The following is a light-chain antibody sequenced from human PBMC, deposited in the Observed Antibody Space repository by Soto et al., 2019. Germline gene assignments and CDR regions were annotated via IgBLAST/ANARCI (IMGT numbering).Light chain of an antibody. CDR3: SSYTSISSVV. J-gene: IGLJ2*01. CDR1: SSDVGAYDY. CDR2: DVF. V-gene: IGLV2-14*01. Sequence: QSALTQPASVSGSPGQSITISCTGTSSDVGAYDYVSWYQQHPGRAPKLIIYDVFDRPSGVSSRFSGSKSGNTASLTISGLQAEDEADYYCSSYTSISSVVFGGGTKLTVL.